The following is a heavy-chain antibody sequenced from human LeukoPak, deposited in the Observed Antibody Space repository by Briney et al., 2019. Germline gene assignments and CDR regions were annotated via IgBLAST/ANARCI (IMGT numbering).Heavy chain of an antibody. J-gene: IGHJ5*02. V-gene: IGHV1-18*01. CDR1: AYTFTSYG. Sequence: ASVKVSCKASAYTFTSYGISWVRQAPGQGLEWMGWVSAYNGNTNYAQELQGRVTMTTDTSTSTAYMELRSLRSDDTAVYYCARAVSYCTNGVCYSYWFDPWGQGTLVTVSS. CDR2: VSAYNGNT. CDR3: ARAVSYCTNGVCYSYWFDP. D-gene: IGHD2-8*01.